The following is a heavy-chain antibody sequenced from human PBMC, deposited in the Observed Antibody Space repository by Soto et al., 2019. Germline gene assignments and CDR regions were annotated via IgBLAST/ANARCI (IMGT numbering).Heavy chain of an antibody. V-gene: IGHV4-4*07. CDR3: AVGDRPI. J-gene: IGHJ3*02. CDR1: GVSITDFY. Sequence: QVQLQESGPGLVKPSETLSLTCTVSGVSITDFYWSWIRQPAGKGLEWIGRVYGSGSSSYNPSLKSRVTMSVDTSKKHFSLNLTSVTAADTAVYYCAVGDRPIWGQGTVVTVSS. CDR2: VYGSGSS.